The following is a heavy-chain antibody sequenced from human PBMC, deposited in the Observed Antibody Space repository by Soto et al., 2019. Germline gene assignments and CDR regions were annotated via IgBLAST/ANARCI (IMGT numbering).Heavy chain of an antibody. J-gene: IGHJ4*02. CDR2: INWNGGGT. D-gene: IGHD6-13*01. CDR1: GFTFDDYA. Sequence: EVQLVESGGGVIRPGGSLRLSCAASGFTFDDYAMNWVRQAPGKGLKWVSGINWNGGGTGYADSVKGRFTISRDNAKSSLYLQMNSLRAEDTALYYCARLVRTAAGIRWGIDYWGQGTLVTVSS. V-gene: IGHV3-20*04. CDR3: ARLVRTAAGIRWGIDY.